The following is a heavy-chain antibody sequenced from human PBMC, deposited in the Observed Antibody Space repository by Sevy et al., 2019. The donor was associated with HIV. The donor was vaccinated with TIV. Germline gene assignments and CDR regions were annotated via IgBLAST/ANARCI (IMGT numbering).Heavy chain of an antibody. Sequence: SETLSLTCTVSGGSISSYYWSWIRQPPGKGLEWIGYIYYSGSTNYNPSLKSRVTISVDTSKNQFSLKLSSVTAADPAVYYCASGGRERPDILTGYYPFDYWGQGTLVTVSS. CDR3: ASGGRERPDILTGYYPFDY. D-gene: IGHD3-9*01. CDR2: IYYSGST. V-gene: IGHV4-59*13. CDR1: GGSISSYY. J-gene: IGHJ4*02.